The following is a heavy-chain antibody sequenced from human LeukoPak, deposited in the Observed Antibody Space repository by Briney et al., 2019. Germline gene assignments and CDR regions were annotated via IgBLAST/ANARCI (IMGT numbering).Heavy chain of an antibody. CDR1: GYSFTSYW. CDR3: ARHAVRDGYNRHNDY. D-gene: IGHD5-24*01. Sequence: GESLKISCKGSGYSFTSYWIGWVRQMPGKGLEWMGIIYPGDSDTRYSPSFQGQVTISADKSISTAYLQWSSLKASDTAMYYCARHAVRDGYNRHNDYWGQGTLVTVSS. J-gene: IGHJ4*02. CDR2: IYPGDSDT. V-gene: IGHV5-51*01.